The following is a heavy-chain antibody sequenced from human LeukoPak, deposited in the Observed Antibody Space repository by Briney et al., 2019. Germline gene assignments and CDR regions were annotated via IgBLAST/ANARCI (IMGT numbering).Heavy chain of an antibody. CDR2: ISSSSSYI. CDR1: GFTFSSYA. Sequence: GGSLRLSCAASGFTFSSYAMSWVRQAPGKGLEWVSSISSSSSYIYYADSVKGRFTISRDNAKNSLYLQMNSLRAEDTAVYYCARDSRSYSSSSRGDYWGQGTLVTVSS. V-gene: IGHV3-21*01. CDR3: ARDSRSYSSSSRGDY. J-gene: IGHJ4*02. D-gene: IGHD6-6*01.